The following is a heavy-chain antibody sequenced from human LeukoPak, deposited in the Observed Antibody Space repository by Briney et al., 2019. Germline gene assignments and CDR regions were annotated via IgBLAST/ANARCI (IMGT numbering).Heavy chain of an antibody. CDR3: ATDPERERGRNGLDN. J-gene: IGHJ4*02. CDR2: IKPEGTDI. Sequence: GGPLRLPCTASGFPFSRSRVRCLPRSPGRAGEGLASIKPEGTDIYCVDSVEGRFTISRDSTKISVSLQLDSLRADDTAVYFCATDPERERGRNGLDNWGEGTRVTVSS. CDR1: GFPFSRSR. V-gene: IGHV3-7*01. D-gene: IGHD2-8*01.